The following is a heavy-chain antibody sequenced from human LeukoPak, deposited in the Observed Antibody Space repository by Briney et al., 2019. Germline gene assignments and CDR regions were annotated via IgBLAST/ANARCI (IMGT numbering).Heavy chain of an antibody. Sequence: ASVKVSFKVSGYTLTELSMHWVRQAPGKGLEWMGGFDPEDGETIYAQKFQGRVTMTEDTSTDTAYMELSSLRSEDTAVYYCATAPRYSSSWYFIHWGQGTLVTVSS. CDR1: GYTLTELS. D-gene: IGHD6-13*01. CDR2: FDPEDGET. CDR3: ATAPRYSSSWYFIH. J-gene: IGHJ4*02. V-gene: IGHV1-24*01.